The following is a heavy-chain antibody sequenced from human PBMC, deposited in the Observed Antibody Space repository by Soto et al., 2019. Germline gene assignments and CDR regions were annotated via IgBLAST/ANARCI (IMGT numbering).Heavy chain of an antibody. CDR2: VAKDGSVT. CDR1: GFIFSNYA. J-gene: IGHJ4*02. V-gene: IGHV3-23*05. CDR3: ARGGVALGLDY. D-gene: IGHD3-16*01. Sequence: PGGSLRLSCAASGFIFSNYAVSWVRQAPGKGLEWVSAVAKDGSVTFYADSVKGRFTISRDNSKGTLFLQTNSLRVEDTALYYCARGGVALGLDYWGQGALVTVSS.